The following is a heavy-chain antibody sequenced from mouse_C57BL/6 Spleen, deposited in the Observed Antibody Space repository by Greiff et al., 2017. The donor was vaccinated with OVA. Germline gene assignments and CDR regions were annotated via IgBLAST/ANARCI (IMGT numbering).Heavy chain of an antibody. Sequence: DVKLQESGAELVRPGASVKLSCTASGFNIKDYYMHWVKQRPEQGLEWIGRIDPEDGDTEYAPKFQGKATMTADTSSNTAYLQLSSLTSEDTAVYYCTTTYYGKDYFDYWGQGTTLTVSS. CDR3: TTTYYGKDYFDY. CDR2: IDPEDGDT. J-gene: IGHJ2*01. CDR1: GFNIKDYY. V-gene: IGHV14-1*01. D-gene: IGHD1-1*01.